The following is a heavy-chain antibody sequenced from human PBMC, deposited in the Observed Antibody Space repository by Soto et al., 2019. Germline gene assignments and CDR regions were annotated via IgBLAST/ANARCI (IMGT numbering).Heavy chain of an antibody. J-gene: IGHJ4*02. Sequence: HPGGSLRLSCAASGFTFSSYAMSWVRQAPGKGLEWVSAISGSGGSTYYADSVKGRFTISRDNSKNTLYLQMNSLRAEDTAVYYCAKDRLRAGYSGYDPFDYWGQGTLVTVSS. CDR1: GFTFSSYA. V-gene: IGHV3-23*01. CDR3: AKDRLRAGYSGYDPFDY. CDR2: ISGSGGST. D-gene: IGHD5-12*01.